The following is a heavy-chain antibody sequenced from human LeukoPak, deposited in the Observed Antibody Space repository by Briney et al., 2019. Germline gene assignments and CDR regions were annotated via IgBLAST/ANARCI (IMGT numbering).Heavy chain of an antibody. D-gene: IGHD3-3*01. CDR1: GFTFSSYA. V-gene: IGHV3-23*01. CDR2: ISGSGGST. Sequence: GGSLRLSCAASGFTFSSYAMSWVRQAPGKGLEWVSAISGSGGSTYYADSVKGRFTISRDNSKNTLYLQMNSLRAEDTAVYYCAKAGRFLEWSPRNWFDPWGQGTLVTVSS. J-gene: IGHJ5*02. CDR3: AKAGRFLEWSPRNWFDP.